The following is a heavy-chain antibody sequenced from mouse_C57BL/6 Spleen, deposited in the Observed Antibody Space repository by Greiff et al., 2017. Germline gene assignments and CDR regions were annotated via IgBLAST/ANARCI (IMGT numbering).Heavy chain of an antibody. Sequence: QVQLQQPGAELVMPGASVKLSCKASGYTFTSYWMHWVKQRPGQGLEWIGEIDPSDSYTNYNQKFKGKSTLTVDKSSSTAYMQRSSLTSEDSAVYCCARYGLGYWYFDVWGTGTTVTVSS. CDR3: ARYGLGYWYFDV. J-gene: IGHJ1*03. CDR2: IDPSDSYT. D-gene: IGHD3-1*01. CDR1: GYTFTSYW. V-gene: IGHV1-69*01.